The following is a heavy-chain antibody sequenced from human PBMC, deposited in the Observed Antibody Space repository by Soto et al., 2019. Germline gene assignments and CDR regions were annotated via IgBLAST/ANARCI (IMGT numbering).Heavy chain of an antibody. CDR1: GASISYGGFS. CDR2: ISHLENT. V-gene: IGHV4-30-2*06. CDR3: VRGGGYDPFDY. Sequence: GPGPGPPSETLSLTCTVSGASISYGGFSWSWIRQSPGKGLEWIGYISHLENTYFHPSFKSRLTMSIDRSRNQFSLNLSSVTAAVRAVYYCVRGGGYDPFDYWGQGVLVTVSS. J-gene: IGHJ4*02. D-gene: IGHD5-12*01.